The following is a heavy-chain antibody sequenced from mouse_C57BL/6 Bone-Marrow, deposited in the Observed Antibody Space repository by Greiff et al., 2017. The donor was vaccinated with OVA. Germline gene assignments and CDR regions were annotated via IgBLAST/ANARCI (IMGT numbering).Heavy chain of an antibody. Sequence: VQLQQSGAELARPGASVKLSCTASGFNIKDDYMHWVKQRPEQGLEWIGWIDPENGDTEYASKFQGKATITADTSSNTAYLQLSSLTSEDTAVYYCTTNYYGSRTYFDYWGQGTTLTVSS. CDR2: IDPENGDT. D-gene: IGHD1-1*01. CDR1: GFNIKDDY. CDR3: TTNYYGSRTYFDY. V-gene: IGHV14-4*01. J-gene: IGHJ2*01.